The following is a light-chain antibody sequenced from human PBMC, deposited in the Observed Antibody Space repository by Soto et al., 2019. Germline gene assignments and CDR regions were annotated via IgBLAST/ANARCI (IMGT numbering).Light chain of an antibody. CDR2: QVS. V-gene: IGKV2-30*01. CDR3: MRGTHWPWT. CDR1: QSLVYSNGNAY. Sequence: DAVLTQSPLSLPVTLGQPAAISCRSSQSLVYSNGNAYLIWFQQRPGQSPRRLIYQVSNRDAGVPDRFSGSGAGTYFTLTISRVEAGDVGLYYCMRGTHWPWTFGQGTKVEIK. J-gene: IGKJ1*01.